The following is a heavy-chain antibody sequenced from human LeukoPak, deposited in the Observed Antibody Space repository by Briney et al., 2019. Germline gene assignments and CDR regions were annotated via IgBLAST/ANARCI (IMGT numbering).Heavy chain of an antibody. V-gene: IGHV4-34*01. CDR1: GGSFSGYY. Sequence: SETLSLTCAVYGGSFSGYYWSWIRQPPGKGLEWIGEINHSGSTNYNPSLKSRVTISVDTSKNQLSLKLSSVTAADTAVYYCATNRGKRYYYYGMDVWGKGTTVTVSS. CDR3: ATNRGKRYYYYGMDV. D-gene: IGHD2/OR15-2a*01. J-gene: IGHJ6*04. CDR2: INHSGST.